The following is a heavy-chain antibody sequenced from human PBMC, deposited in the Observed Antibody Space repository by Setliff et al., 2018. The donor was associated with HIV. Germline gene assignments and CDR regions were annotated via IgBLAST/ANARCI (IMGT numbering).Heavy chain of an antibody. CDR1: GGTSSSYA. Sequence: ASVKVSCKASGGTSSSYAISWVRQAPGQGLEWMGGIIPILGIANYAQKFQGRVTITADESTSTAYMELSSLRSEDTAIYYCARDFGGRWTFDYWGQGTLVTVSS. J-gene: IGHJ4*02. CDR2: IIPILGIA. V-gene: IGHV1-69*10. CDR3: ARDFGGRWTFDY. D-gene: IGHD3-10*01.